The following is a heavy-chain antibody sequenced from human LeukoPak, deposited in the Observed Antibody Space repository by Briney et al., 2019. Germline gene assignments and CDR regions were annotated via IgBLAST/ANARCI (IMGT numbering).Heavy chain of an antibody. CDR2: INPSGGST. Sequence: ASMKVSCKASGYTFTSYYMHWVRQAPGQGLEWMGIINPSGGSTSYAQKFQGRVTMTRDTSTSTVYMELSSLRSEDTAVYYCASAPGGFWSGYSDNWFDPWGQGTLVTVSS. CDR3: ASAPGGFWSGYSDNWFDP. D-gene: IGHD3-3*01. J-gene: IGHJ5*02. CDR1: GYTFTSYY. V-gene: IGHV1-46*01.